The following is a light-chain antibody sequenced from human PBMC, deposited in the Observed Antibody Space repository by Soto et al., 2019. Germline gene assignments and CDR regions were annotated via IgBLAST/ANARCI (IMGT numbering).Light chain of an antibody. CDR3: QQRSNWPPTWT. J-gene: IGKJ1*01. CDR1: QRIGSY. CDR2: DAS. V-gene: IGKV3-11*01. Sequence: EIVLTQSPGTLSLSPGERATLSCRASQRIGSYLAWYQQKPGQAPRLLIYDASNRATGIPARFSGSGSGTDFTLTISSLEPEDFAVYYCQQRSNWPPTWTFSQGTKVEIK.